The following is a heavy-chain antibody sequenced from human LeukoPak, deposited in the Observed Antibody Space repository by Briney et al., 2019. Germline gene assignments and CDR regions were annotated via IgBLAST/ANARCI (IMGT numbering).Heavy chain of an antibody. V-gene: IGHV3-30*02. CDR2: IQYDGSNQ. D-gene: IGHD3-22*01. CDR1: GFTFSSYG. CDR3: AKDTHYYDSSGSANDY. J-gene: IGHJ4*02. Sequence: GGSLRLSCAASGFTFSSYGMHWVRQAPGKGLEWVAYIQYDGSNQQYADSVKGRFSISRDNSKNTLYLQMNSLRAEDTAVYYCAKDTHYYDSSGSANDYWGQGTLVTVSS.